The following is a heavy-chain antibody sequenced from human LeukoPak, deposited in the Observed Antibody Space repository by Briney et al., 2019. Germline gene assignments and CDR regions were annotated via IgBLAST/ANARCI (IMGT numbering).Heavy chain of an antibody. D-gene: IGHD4-17*01. CDR1: GGTFSSYA. CDR3: ARSHGDFDAFDI. V-gene: IGHV1-69*04. Sequence: ASVKVSCKASGGTFSSYAISWVRQAPGQGLEWMGRIIPILGIANYAQKFQGRVTITADKSTNTAYMELSSLRSEDTAVYYCARSHGDFDAFDIWGQGTMVTVSS. J-gene: IGHJ3*02. CDR2: IIPILGIA.